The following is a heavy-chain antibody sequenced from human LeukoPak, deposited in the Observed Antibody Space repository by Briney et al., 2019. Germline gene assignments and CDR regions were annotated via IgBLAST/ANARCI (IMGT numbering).Heavy chain of an antibody. CDR3: AKDKYSGSDYARVFDY. CDR1: GFTFSIYA. V-gene: IGHV3-23*01. J-gene: IGHJ4*02. D-gene: IGHD5-12*01. Sequence: GGSLRLSCAASGFTFSIYAMSWVRQAPGKGLEWVSTISGSGGSTYYADSVKGRFTISRDNSKNTLFLQMNSLRAEDTAVYYCAKDKYSGSDYARVFDYWGQGPLVTVPS. CDR2: ISGSGGST.